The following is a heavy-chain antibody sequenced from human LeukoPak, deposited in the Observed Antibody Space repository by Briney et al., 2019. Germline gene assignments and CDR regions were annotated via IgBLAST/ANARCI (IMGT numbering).Heavy chain of an antibody. CDR1: GGTFSSYA. CDR2: IIPIFGTA. V-gene: IGHV1-69*05. Sequence: SSVKVSCKASGGTFSSYAIGWVRQAPGQGLEWMGRIIPIFGTANYAQKFQGRVTITTDESTSTAYMELSSLRSEDTAVYYCARDRPGYGDLIDYWGQGTLVTVSS. J-gene: IGHJ4*02. CDR3: ARDRPGYGDLIDY. D-gene: IGHD4-17*01.